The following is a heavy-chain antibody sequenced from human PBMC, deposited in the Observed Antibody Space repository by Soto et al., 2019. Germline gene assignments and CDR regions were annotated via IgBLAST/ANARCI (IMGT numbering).Heavy chain of an antibody. CDR1: GFTFSSYA. CDR2: ISYDGSNK. CDR3: ARDYYRFNSGYGFSMDV. D-gene: IGHD5-12*01. J-gene: IGHJ6*02. Sequence: QVQLVESGGGVVQPGRSLRLSCAASGFTFSSYAMHWVRQAPGKGLEWVAVISYDGSNKYYADSVKGRFTISRDNSKNTLYLQRDSLRAEDTAVYYCARDYYRFNSGYGFSMDVWGQGTTVTGSS. V-gene: IGHV3-30-3*01.